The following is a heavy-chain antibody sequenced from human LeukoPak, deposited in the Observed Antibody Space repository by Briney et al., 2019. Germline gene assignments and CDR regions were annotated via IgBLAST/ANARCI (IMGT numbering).Heavy chain of an antibody. V-gene: IGHV3-23*01. CDR1: GFIFSSYA. CDR3: TRGNLAAGGAFDI. J-gene: IGHJ3*02. D-gene: IGHD6-13*01. Sequence: GGSLRLSCAASGFIFSSYAMSWVRQAPGKGLEWVSAISGSGGSTYYADSVKGRFTISRDNSKNTLYLQMNSLRAEDTAVYYCTRGNLAAGGAFDIWGQGTVVTVSS. CDR2: ISGSGGST.